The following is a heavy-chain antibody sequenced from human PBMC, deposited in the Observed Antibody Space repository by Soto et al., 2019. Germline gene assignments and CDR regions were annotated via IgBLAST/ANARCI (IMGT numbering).Heavy chain of an antibody. CDR3: ASSLLLWFGEFPYDYYYYGMDV. CDR2: IYYSGST. V-gene: IGHV4-39*01. J-gene: IGHJ6*02. CDR1: GGSISSSSYY. D-gene: IGHD3-10*01. Sequence: SLTCTVSGGSISSSSYYWGWIRQPPGKGLEWIGSIYYSGSTYYNPSLKSRVTISVDTSKNQFSLKLSSVTAADTAVYYCASSLLLWFGEFPYDYYYYGMDVWGQGTTVTVSS.